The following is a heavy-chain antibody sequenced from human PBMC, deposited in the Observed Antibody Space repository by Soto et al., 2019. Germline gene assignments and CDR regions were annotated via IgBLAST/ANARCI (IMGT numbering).Heavy chain of an antibody. J-gene: IGHJ6*02. V-gene: IGHV3-23*01. CDR1: GFTFSSYA. CDR2: ISGSGGST. CDR3: AKGTYCSGGSCYPHPARYYYYGMDV. D-gene: IGHD2-15*01. Sequence: EVQLLESGGGLVQPGGSLRLSCAASGFTFSSYAMSWVRQAPGKGLEWVSAISGSGGSTYYADSVKGRFTISRDNSKNTQYLQMNSRRAEDTAVYYCAKGTYCSGGSCYPHPARYYYYGMDVWGQGTTVTVSS.